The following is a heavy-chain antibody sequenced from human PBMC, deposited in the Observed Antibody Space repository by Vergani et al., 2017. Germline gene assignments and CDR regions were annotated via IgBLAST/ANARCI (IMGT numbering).Heavy chain of an antibody. CDR3: ASGKYYSXSTSHFRGRYFDV. CDR1: GGSISSGDYY. J-gene: IGHJ2*01. CDR2: IYYSGST. D-gene: IGHD3-16*01. V-gene: IGHV4-30-4*08. Sequence: QVQLQESGPGLVKPSQTLSLTCTVSGGSISSGDYYWSWIRQPPGKGLEWIGYIYYSGSTYYNPSLKSRVTISVDTSKNQFSLKMSSVTAADTAVYYCASGKYYSXSTSHFRGRYFDVWGRGTLVTVPS.